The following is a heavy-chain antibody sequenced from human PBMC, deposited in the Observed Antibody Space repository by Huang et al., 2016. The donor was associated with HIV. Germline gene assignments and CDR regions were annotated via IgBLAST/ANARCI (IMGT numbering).Heavy chain of an antibody. J-gene: IGHJ3*02. Sequence: QVQLVESGGGVVQPGGSLRLSCAASGFTFSGYAMHWVREAPGKGLEWVAFIRYEGSNKYYADSVRGRFTISRDNSKNTLYLQMNSLRAEDTAVYYCAKGSMANAFDIWGQGTMVTVSS. CDR1: GFTFSGYA. V-gene: IGHV3-30*02. CDR2: IRYEGSNK. CDR3: AKGSMANAFDI. D-gene: IGHD3-10*01.